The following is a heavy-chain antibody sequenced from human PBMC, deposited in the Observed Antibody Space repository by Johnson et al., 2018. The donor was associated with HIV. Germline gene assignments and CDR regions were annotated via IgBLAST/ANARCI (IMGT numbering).Heavy chain of an antibody. D-gene: IGHD6-19*01. V-gene: IGHV3-74*02. CDR2: INSDGTTT. CDR3: ARGVGGGWYRAFDI. J-gene: IGHJ3*02. CDR1: GFSFSSYW. Sequence: VQLVESGGGLVQPGGSLRLSCVVSGFSFSSYWMHWVRQPPGKGLVWVSRINSDGTTTTYADSVKGRFTISRDNAKNPLYLQMNSLRAEDTAVYYCARGVGGGWYRAFDIWGQGTMVTVSS.